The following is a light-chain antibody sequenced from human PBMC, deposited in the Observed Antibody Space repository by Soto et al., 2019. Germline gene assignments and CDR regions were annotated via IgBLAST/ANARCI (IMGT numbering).Light chain of an antibody. CDR1: SSDIGNYDF. Sequence: QSVLTQPASVSGSPGQSITISCTGTSSDIGNYDFVSWYQQVPGTAPKAMIYEVSSRPSGVSNRFSGSKSGNTASLTISGLQAEDEAYYYCSSYTTSTSLILFGGGTKVTVL. V-gene: IGLV2-14*01. CDR3: SSYTTSTSLIL. J-gene: IGLJ2*01. CDR2: EVS.